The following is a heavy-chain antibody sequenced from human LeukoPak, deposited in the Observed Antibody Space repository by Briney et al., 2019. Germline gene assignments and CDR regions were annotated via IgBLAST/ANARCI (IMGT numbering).Heavy chain of an antibody. Sequence: GGSLRLSCAASGFTFSSYAMSWVRQAPGKGLEWVSAISGSGGSTYYADSVKGRFTISRDNSKNTLYLQMNSLRAEDTAVYYCAKTTIFGVVTRGYYFDYWGQGTLVTVSS. CDR3: AKTTIFGVVTRGYYFDY. CDR1: GFTFSSYA. D-gene: IGHD3-3*01. J-gene: IGHJ4*02. CDR2: ISGSGGST. V-gene: IGHV3-23*01.